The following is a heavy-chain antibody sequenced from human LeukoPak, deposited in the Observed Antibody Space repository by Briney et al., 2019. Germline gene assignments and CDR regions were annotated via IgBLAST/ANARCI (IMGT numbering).Heavy chain of an antibody. CDR3: AFSGYNYYYYMDV. CDR2: MNPNSGDT. CDR1: GYTFTSYD. D-gene: IGHD1-26*01. J-gene: IGHJ6*03. Sequence: ASVKVSCKASGYTFTSYDIHWVRQATGQGLEWMGWMNPNSGDTGYAQKFQGRVTFTRNTAINTAYMELSSLRSEDTAVYYCAFSGYNYYYYMDVWGKGTTVTVPS. V-gene: IGHV1-8*03.